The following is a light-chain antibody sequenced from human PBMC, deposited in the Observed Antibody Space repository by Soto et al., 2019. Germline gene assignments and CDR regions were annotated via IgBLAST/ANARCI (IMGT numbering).Light chain of an antibody. J-gene: IGKJ3*01. CDR2: DAS. CDR3: QHYDNPST. CDR1: QDISNY. Sequence: DIQMTQSPSSLSASVGGRVTITCQASQDISNYLNWYQQKPGKAPKLLIYDASNMETGVPSRFRGSGSGTDFTFTISSLQPEDIAKYYCQHYDNPSTLAPGTKVDIK. V-gene: IGKV1-33*01.